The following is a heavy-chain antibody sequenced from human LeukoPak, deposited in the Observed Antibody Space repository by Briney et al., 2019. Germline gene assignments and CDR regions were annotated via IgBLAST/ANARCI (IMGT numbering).Heavy chain of an antibody. D-gene: IGHD2-2*01. Sequence: PGGSLRLSCAASGFTFSHYWMTWVRQAPGKGLEWVANIKFDGSEKSYVDSVKGRFTISRDNAKNSMYLQMDSLRDEDTAVYYCAKRRGSSTSCYWAYWGQGTLVTVTS. CDR2: IKFDGSEK. CDR3: AKRRGSSTSCYWAY. CDR1: GFTFSHYW. V-gene: IGHV3-7*01. J-gene: IGHJ4*02.